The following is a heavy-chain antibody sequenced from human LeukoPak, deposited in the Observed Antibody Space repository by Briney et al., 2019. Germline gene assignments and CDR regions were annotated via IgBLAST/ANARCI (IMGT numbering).Heavy chain of an antibody. Sequence: GGSLRLSCEASGFPFSSYAMTWVRQAPGKGLEWVSSIGSDGKTHYSVSVKGRFVISRDNFGGMVFLQLNNLRVEDTTLYYCARDLHNYVAMDVWGQGTTVTVSS. J-gene: IGHJ6*02. CDR1: GFPFSSYA. CDR2: IGSDGKT. CDR3: ARDLHNYVAMDV. V-gene: IGHV3-23*01. D-gene: IGHD3-10*02.